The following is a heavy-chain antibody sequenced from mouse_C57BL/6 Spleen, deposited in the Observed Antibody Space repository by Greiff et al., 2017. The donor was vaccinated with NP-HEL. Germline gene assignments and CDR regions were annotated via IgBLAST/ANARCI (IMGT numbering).Heavy chain of an antibody. CDR3: AREEGIYDGYYGAMDY. V-gene: IGHV5-16*01. Sequence: EVKLVESEGGLVQPGSSMKLSCTASGFTFSDYYMAWVRQVPEKGLEWVANINYDGSSTYYLDSLKSRFIISRDNAKNILYLQMSSLKSEDTATYYCAREEGIYDGYYGAMDYWGQGTSVTVSS. CDR2: INYDGSST. D-gene: IGHD2-3*01. J-gene: IGHJ4*01. CDR1: GFTFSDYY.